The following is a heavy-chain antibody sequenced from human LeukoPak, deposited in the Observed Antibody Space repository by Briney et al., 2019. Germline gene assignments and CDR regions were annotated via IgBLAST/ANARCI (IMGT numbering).Heavy chain of an antibody. CDR2: ISAYNGNT. V-gene: IGHV1-18*04. Sequence: ASVKVSCKASGYTFTSYGISWVRQAPGQGLEWMGWISAYNGNTNYAQKLQGRVTMTTDTSTSTAYMELRGLRSDDTAVYYCARTPSKRIIAVGVRLTVCWFDPWGQGTLVTVSS. CDR3: ARTPSKRIIAVGVRLTVCWFDP. D-gene: IGHD6-19*01. J-gene: IGHJ5*02. CDR1: GYTFTSYG.